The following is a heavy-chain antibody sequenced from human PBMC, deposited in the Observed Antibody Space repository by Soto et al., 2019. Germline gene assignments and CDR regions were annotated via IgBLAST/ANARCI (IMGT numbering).Heavy chain of an antibody. D-gene: IGHD3-9*01. Sequence: SETLSLTCTVSGGSISSGGYYWSWIRQHPGKGLEWIGYIYYSGSTYYNPSLKSRVTISVDTSKNQFSLKLSSVTAADTAVYYCARSYDILTGPVYYYYYYMDVWGKGTTVTVSS. CDR3: ARSYDILTGPVYYYYYYMDV. J-gene: IGHJ6*03. V-gene: IGHV4-31*03. CDR1: GGSISSGGYY. CDR2: IYYSGST.